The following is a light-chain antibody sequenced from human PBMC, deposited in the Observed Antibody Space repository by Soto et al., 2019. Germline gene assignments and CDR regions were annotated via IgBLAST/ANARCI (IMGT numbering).Light chain of an antibody. J-gene: IGKJ5*01. CDR3: QQYNNWPFT. CDR1: QSIGSN. Sequence: EIVMTQSPATLSVSPGGRATLSCRASQSIGSNLAWYQQKPGQSPRLLIYGASTRATGLPARFSGSGSGTEFTLTISSLQSEDFAVYYCQQYNNWPFTFGQGTRLEIK. V-gene: IGKV3-15*01. CDR2: GAS.